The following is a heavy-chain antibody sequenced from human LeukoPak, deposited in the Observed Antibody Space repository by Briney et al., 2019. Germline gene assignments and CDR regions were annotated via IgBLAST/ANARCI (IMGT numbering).Heavy chain of an antibody. CDR1: GFTFNSYA. J-gene: IGHJ4*02. D-gene: IGHD3-10*01. CDR2: VVDSGGTS. CDR3: ARTSGDY. V-gene: IGHV3-23*01. Sequence: PGGSLRLSCAASGFTFNSYAMSWVRQAPGKGLEWVSGVVDSGGTSYYADSVKGRFTISRDNAKNSLYLQMNSLRAEDTAVYYCARTSGDYWGQGTLVTVSS.